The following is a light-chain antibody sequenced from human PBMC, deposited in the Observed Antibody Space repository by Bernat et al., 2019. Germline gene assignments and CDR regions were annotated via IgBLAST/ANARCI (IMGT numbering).Light chain of an antibody. V-gene: IGLV2-14*03. CDR3: ASYTTTNTLV. CDR1: SSDIGNTNY. J-gene: IGLJ3*02. Sequence: QSALTQPASVSGSPGQSITLSCTGTSSDIGNTNYISWYQQQPGKAPKLIIYDVTDRPSGVSNRFSGSKSGNTASLTISGLQPEDESHYYGASYTTTNTLVFGGGTKLTVL. CDR2: DVT.